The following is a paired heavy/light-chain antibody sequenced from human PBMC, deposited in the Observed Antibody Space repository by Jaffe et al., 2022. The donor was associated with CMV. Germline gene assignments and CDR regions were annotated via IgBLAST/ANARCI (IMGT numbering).Heavy chain of an antibody. CDR1: GFTFSSYS. Sequence: EVQLVESGGGLVKPGGSLRLSCAASGFTFSSYSMNWVRQAPGKGLEWVSSISSSSSYIYYADSVKGRFTISRDNAKNSLYLQMNSLRAEDTAVYYCARETEYYYGSGSYYKGAFPNLVDYWGQGTLVTVSS. D-gene: IGHD3-10*01. J-gene: IGHJ4*02. CDR3: ARETEYYYGSGSYYKGAFPNLVDY. V-gene: IGHV3-21*01. CDR2: ISSSSSYI.
Light chain of an antibody. CDR3: AAWDDSLSGSWV. Sequence: QSVLTQPPSASGTPGQRVTISCSGSSSNIGSNYVYWYQQLPGTAPKLLIYRNNQRPSGVPDRFSGSKSGTSASLAISGLRSEDEADYYCAAWDDSLSGSWVFGGGTKLTVL. CDR2: RNN. CDR1: SSNIGSNY. V-gene: IGLV1-47*01. J-gene: IGLJ3*02.